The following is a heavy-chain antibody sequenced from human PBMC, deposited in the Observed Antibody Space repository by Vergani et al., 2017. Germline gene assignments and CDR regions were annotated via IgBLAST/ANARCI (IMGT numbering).Heavy chain of an antibody. J-gene: IGHJ6*02. V-gene: IGHV3-48*01. CDR2: ISSSSSTI. CDR3: ASEEQHLVHHVSYYYGIDV. Sequence: EVQLVESGGGLVQPGGSLRLSCAASGFTFSSYSMNWVRQAPGKGLEGVSYISSSSSTIYYADSVKGRFTISRDNAKNSLYLQMNSLRAEDTAGSYCASEEQHLVHHVSYYYGIDVWGQGTTVTVSS. CDR1: GFTFSSYS. D-gene: IGHD6-13*01.